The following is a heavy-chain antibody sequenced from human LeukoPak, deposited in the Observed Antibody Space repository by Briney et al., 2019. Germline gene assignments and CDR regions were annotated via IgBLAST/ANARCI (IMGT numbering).Heavy chain of an antibody. D-gene: IGHD3-10*01. CDR3: ARDRPLATMVRGVISNWFDP. V-gene: IGHV1-18*01. CDR1: GYTFTSYG. J-gene: IGHJ5*02. Sequence: RASVKVSCKASGYTFTSYGISWVRQAPGQGLEWMGWISAYNGNTNYAQKLQGRVTMTTDTSTSTAYMELRSLRSDDTAVYYCARDRPLATMVRGVISNWFDPWGQGTLVTVSS. CDR2: ISAYNGNT.